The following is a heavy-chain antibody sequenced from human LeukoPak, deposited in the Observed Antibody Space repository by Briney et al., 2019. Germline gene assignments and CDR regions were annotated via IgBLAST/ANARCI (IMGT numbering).Heavy chain of an antibody. D-gene: IGHD3-16*01. CDR3: APTAEAYTSWWKV. V-gene: IGHV1-2*02. J-gene: IGHJ4*02. Sequence: ASVKVSCKASGYKFTDDYMHWVRQAPRQGLEFMGWINPDSGFTNYAQKFKGRVTMTRDTSISTAYLEVRSLTSDDTAVYYCAPTAEAYTSWWKVWGQGTLVTVSS. CDR1: GYKFTDDY. CDR2: INPDSGFT.